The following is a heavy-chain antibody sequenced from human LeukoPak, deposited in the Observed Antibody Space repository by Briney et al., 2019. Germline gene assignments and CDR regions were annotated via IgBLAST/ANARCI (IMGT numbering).Heavy chain of an antibody. CDR2: IHYSGST. Sequence: SETLSLTCTVFGGSISSYYWSWIRQPPGKGLEWIGYIHYSGSTNYNPSLKSRVTMSVDTSKSQFSLKLSSVTAADTAVYYCARASGNYYGLFDYWGQGTLVTVSS. J-gene: IGHJ4*02. CDR1: GGSISSYY. CDR3: ARASGNYYGLFDY. V-gene: IGHV4-59*01. D-gene: IGHD1-26*01.